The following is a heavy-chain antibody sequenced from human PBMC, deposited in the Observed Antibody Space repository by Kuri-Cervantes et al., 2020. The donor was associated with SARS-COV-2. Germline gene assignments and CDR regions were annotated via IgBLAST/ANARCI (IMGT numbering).Heavy chain of an antibody. J-gene: IGHJ3*02. D-gene: IGHD4-23*01. CDR1: GGTFSSYA. CDR2: TIPIFGPA. CDR3: SRKADGGNLLDAFDI. Sequence: SVKVSCKASGGTFSSYAISWLRQAPGQGLEWMGGTIPIFGPANYAQKFQRRVTITADEYTCTAYMELSSLRSEDTAVYYCSRKADGGNLLDAFDIWGQGTVVTVSS. V-gene: IGHV1-69*13.